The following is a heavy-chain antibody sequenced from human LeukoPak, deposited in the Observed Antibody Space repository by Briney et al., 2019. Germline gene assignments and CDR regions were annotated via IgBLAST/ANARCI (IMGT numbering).Heavy chain of an antibody. J-gene: IGHJ5*02. Sequence: SETLSLTCTVSGGSISSYYWSWIRQPPGKGLEWIGYIYYSGSTNYNPSLKSRVTISVDTSKNQFSLKLSSVTAADTAVYYCARVPHDYVWGSYRYWFDPWGQETLVTVSS. CDR1: GGSISSYY. D-gene: IGHD3-16*02. CDR2: IYYSGST. CDR3: ARVPHDYVWGSYRYWFDP. V-gene: IGHV4-59*01.